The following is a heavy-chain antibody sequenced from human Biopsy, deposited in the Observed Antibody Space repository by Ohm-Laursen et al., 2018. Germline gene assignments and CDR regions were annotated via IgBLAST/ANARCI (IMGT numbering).Heavy chain of an antibody. CDR3: ARDIMNPIGGLVARPDVFDV. J-gene: IGHJ3*01. CDR1: GYTFTDYF. V-gene: IGHV1-2*02. CDR2: ISPGSGGT. D-gene: IGHD3-16*02. Sequence: ASVKVSCKASGYTFTDYFLHWVRQAPGQGPEWMGWISPGSGGTNYAQKFQGRVTMIRDTSATTGYMELSSLRSDDTAVYYCARDIMNPIGGLVARPDVFDVWGQGTMVTVSS.